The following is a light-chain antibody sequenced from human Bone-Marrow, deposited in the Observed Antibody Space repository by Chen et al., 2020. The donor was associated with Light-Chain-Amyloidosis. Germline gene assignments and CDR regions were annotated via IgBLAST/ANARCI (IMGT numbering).Light chain of an antibody. V-gene: IGLV3-25*03. J-gene: IGLJ2*01. CDR2: RDT. Sequence: SYELTQPPSVSLSPGQTARITCSGDDLPTKYAYWYQQKPGHAPVLVIHRDTERPSGISERSSGSSSGTTATLTISGVQAEDEADYHCQSADSSGTYEVIFGGGTKLTVL. CDR3: QSADSSGTYEVI. CDR1: DLPTKY.